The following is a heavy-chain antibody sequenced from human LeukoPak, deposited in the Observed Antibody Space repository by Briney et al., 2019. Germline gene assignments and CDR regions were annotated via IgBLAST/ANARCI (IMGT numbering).Heavy chain of an antibody. CDR1: GYSIRSGYH. V-gene: IGHV4-38-2*01. D-gene: IGHD3-10*01. Sequence: SETLSLTCGVSGYSIRSGYHWAWIRQPPGRGLEWIGEINHSGSTNYNPSLKSRVTISVDTYKNQFSLKLSSVTAADTAVYYCARRTYYYGSGSYVQYLRAKEYYYYMDVWGKGTTVTISS. J-gene: IGHJ6*03. CDR2: INHSGST. CDR3: ARRTYYYGSGSYVQYLRAKEYYYYMDV.